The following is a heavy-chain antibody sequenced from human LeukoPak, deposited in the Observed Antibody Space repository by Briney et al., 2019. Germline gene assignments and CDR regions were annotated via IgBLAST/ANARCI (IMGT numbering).Heavy chain of an antibody. CDR1: GYTFTDYY. D-gene: IGHD3-22*01. J-gene: IGHJ4*02. CDR3: ARVHFYDSSGYSLINP. Sequence: SVQDSCKASGYTFTDYYMHWVRQAPGQGREWMGWINPNSGGTNYAQKFQGRVTMTRDTSISAAYVELSRLKSDDTAVYYCARVHFYDSSGYSLINPWGQGTLDTVSS. CDR2: INPNSGGT. V-gene: IGHV1-2*02.